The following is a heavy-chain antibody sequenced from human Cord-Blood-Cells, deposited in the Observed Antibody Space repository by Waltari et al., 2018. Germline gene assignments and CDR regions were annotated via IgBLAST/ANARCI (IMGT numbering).Heavy chain of an antibody. J-gene: IGHJ6*03. CDR1: GGSFSGYY. V-gene: IGHV4-34*01. CDR3: ARSSYYYYYMDV. CDR2: INHSGST. Sequence: QVQLQQWGAGLLKPSETLSLTCAVYGGSFSGYYWSWIRQPPGKGLEWIGEINHSGSTNANPSRKSRVTISVDTSKNQFSLKLSSVTAADTAVYYCARSSYYYYYMDVWGKGTTVTVSS.